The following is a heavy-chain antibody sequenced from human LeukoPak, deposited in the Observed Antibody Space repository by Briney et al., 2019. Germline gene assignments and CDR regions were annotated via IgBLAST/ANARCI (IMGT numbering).Heavy chain of an antibody. CDR1: GGTFSSYA. J-gene: IGHJ4*02. D-gene: IGHD3-10*01. Sequence: GASVKVSCKASGGTFSSYAISWVRQAPGQGLEWMGGIIPIFGTANYAQKFQGRVTITADKSTSTAYMELSSLRSEDTAVYYCARGPVLIWFGESFHYFDYWGQGTLVTVSS. CDR3: ARGPVLIWFGESFHYFDY. CDR2: IIPIFGTA. V-gene: IGHV1-69*06.